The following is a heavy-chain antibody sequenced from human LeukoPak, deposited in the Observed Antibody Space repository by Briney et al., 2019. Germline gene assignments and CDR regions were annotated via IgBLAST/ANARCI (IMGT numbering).Heavy chain of an antibody. CDR3: ARDSADYGDYSFDH. Sequence: GGSLRLSCAASGFTFSSYAMHWVRQAPGKGLEWVAVISYDGSNKYYADSVKGRFTISRDNSKNTLYLQMNSLRAEDTAVYYCARDSADYGDYSFDHWGQGTLVTVSS. V-gene: IGHV3-30*04. J-gene: IGHJ4*02. CDR2: ISYDGSNK. D-gene: IGHD4-17*01. CDR1: GFTFSSYA.